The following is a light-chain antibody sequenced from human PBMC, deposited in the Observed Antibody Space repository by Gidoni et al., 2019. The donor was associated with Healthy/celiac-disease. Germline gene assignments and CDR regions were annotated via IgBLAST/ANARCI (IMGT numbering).Light chain of an antibody. CDR2: GNI. CDR1: SSNIGAGYD. CDR3: QSYDSSLSGSRV. V-gene: IGLV1-40*01. J-gene: IGLJ1*01. Sequence: QSVLTQPPSVSGAPGQRVTISCTGSSSNIGAGYDLHWYQQLPGTAPKLLIYGNINRPSGVPDRFSGSKSGTSASLAITGLQAEDEADYYCQSYDSSLSGSRVFGTGTKVTVL.